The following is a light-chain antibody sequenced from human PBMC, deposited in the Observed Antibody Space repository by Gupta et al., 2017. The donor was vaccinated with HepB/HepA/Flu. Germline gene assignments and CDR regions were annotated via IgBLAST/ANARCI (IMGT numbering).Light chain of an antibody. Sequence: QSALTQPASVSGSPGQSITISCTGTSSDVGSNNLVSWFQHHPGKVPKLMIYEVSKRPSGVSNRFSASKSDNTASLTIXGXQAEDEXDYYCCSSAGTGSIYIFGGGTKLTVL. CDR1: SSDVGSNNL. CDR2: EVS. V-gene: IGLV2-23*02. CDR3: CSSAGTGSIYI. J-gene: IGLJ2*01.